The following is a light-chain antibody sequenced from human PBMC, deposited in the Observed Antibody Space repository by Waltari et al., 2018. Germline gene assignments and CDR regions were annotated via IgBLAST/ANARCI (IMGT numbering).Light chain of an antibody. J-gene: IGKJ2*01. CDR3: QQRSSWTPHT. Sequence: EIVLTQSRATLSLSPGETATLSCRASQSVGTYLAWYQQKPGQAPRLLIYDASNRATGIPDRFRGSGSGTDFTLTISSLEPEDFALYYCQQRSSWTPHTFGQGARLEIK. V-gene: IGKV3-11*01. CDR2: DAS. CDR1: QSVGTY.